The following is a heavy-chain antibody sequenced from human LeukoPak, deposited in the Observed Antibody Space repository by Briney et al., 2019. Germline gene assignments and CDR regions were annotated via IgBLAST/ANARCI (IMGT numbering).Heavy chain of an antibody. CDR1: GFTFDDYA. CDR2: ISWNSGSI. D-gene: IGHD3-22*01. J-gene: IGHJ4*02. V-gene: IGHV3-9*01. CDR3: ARDRFFDSSGYIGY. Sequence: GRSLRLSCAASGFTFDDYAMHWVRQAPGKGLEWVSGISWNSGSIGYADSVKGRFTISRDNAKNSLYLQMNSLRAEDTAVYYCARDRFFDSSGYIGYWGQGTLVTVSS.